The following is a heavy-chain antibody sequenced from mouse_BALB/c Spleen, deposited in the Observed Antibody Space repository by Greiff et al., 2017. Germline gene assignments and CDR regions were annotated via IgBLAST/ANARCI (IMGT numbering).Heavy chain of an antibody. D-gene: IGHD2-14*01. CDR3: TRTYYRYWFAY. Sequence: QVQLKESGAELVRPGASVTLSCKASGYTFTDYEMHWVKQTPVHGLEWIGAIDPETGGTAYNQKFKGKATLTADKSSSTAYMELRSLTSEDSAVYYCTRTYYRYWFAYWGQGTLVTVSA. CDR2: IDPETGGT. V-gene: IGHV1-15*01. CDR1: GYTFTDYE. J-gene: IGHJ3*01.